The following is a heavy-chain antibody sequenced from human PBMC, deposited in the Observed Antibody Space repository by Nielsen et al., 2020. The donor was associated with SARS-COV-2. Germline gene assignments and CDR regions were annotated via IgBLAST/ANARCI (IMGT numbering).Heavy chain of an antibody. V-gene: IGHV3-74*01. CDR3: ARGRPGYYMDV. CDR2: INPSGSGT. J-gene: IGHJ6*03. Sequence: GESLKISCSASGFTFSSTWMDWVRQAPGQGLVWVSRINPSGSGTAYADSVKGRFTISRDNSKNTLYLQMNSLRAEDTAVYYCARGRPGYYMDVWGKGTTVTVSS. CDR1: GFTFSSTW.